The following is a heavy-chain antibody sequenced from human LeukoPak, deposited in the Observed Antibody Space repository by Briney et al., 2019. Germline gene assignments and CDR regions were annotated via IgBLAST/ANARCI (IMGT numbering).Heavy chain of an antibody. V-gene: IGHV3-23*01. CDR2: ISGSGGST. J-gene: IGHJ3*02. CDR1: GFTFSSYA. CDR3: AREGTLDIVVVVATDAFDI. D-gene: IGHD2-15*01. Sequence: GGSLRLSCAASGFTFSSYAMSWVRQAPGKGLEWVSAISGSGGSTYYADSVKGRFTISRDNAKNSLYLQMNSLRAEDTAVYYCAREGTLDIVVVVATDAFDIWGQGTMVTVSS.